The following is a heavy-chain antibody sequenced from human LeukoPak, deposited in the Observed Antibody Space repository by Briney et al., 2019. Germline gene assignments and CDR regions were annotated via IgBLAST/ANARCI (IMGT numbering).Heavy chain of an antibody. Sequence: GGALRLSCAGSGFTFDDYAMHWVRQAPGKGLEGVSLISWDGGRTYYADSVKGRFTISRDNSKIPLYLQMISLRPEDTALYYCAKDGAVTTEYYFDYWGQGTLVTVSS. V-gene: IGHV3-43D*04. CDR2: ISWDGGRT. CDR3: AKDGAVTTEYYFDY. D-gene: IGHD4-17*01. CDR1: GFTFDDYA. J-gene: IGHJ4*02.